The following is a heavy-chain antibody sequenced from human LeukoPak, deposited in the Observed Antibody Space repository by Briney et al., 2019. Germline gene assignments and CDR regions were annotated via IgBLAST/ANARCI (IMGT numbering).Heavy chain of an antibody. V-gene: IGHV1-2*02. CDR1: GYTFTGYY. Sequence: ASVKVSCKASGYTFTGYYMHWVRQAPGQGLGWMGWINPNSGGTNYAQKFQGRVTMTRDTSISTAYMELSRLRSDDTAVYYCAKVVPAAISGWFDPWGQGTLVTVSS. J-gene: IGHJ5*02. CDR2: INPNSGGT. D-gene: IGHD2-2*01. CDR3: AKVVPAAISGWFDP.